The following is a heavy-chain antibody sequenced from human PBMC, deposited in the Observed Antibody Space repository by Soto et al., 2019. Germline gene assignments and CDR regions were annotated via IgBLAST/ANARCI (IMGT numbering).Heavy chain of an antibody. CDR1: GGSISSGDYY. CDR2: IYYSGST. J-gene: IGHJ4*02. V-gene: IGHV4-30-4*02. CDR3: ARAAYDSSGYYYVFSFDY. D-gene: IGHD3-22*01. Sequence: PSETLSLTGTVPGGSISSGDYYWSWIRQPPGKGLEWIGYIYYSGSTYYNPSLKSRVTISVDTSKNQFSLKLSSVTAAGTAVYYCARAAYDSSGYYYVFSFDYWGQGTLVTVS.